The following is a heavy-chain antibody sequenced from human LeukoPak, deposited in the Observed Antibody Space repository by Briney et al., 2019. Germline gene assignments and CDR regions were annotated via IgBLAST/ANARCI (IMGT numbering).Heavy chain of an antibody. Sequence: ASVKVSCKASGYTFTSYYMHWVRQAPGQGLEWMGIINPSGGSTSYAQKFQGRVTMTRDTSTSTVYMELSSLRSEDTAVYYCARGVEEVVGAPRFDYWGQGTLVTVSS. CDR2: INPSGGST. CDR1: GYTFTSYY. J-gene: IGHJ4*02. V-gene: IGHV1-46*01. CDR3: ARGVEEVVGAPRFDY. D-gene: IGHD2-15*01.